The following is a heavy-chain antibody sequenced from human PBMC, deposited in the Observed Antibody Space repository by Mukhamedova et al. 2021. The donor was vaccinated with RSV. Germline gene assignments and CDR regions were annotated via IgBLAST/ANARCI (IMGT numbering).Heavy chain of an antibody. Sequence: PGKGLEWMGIIYPGDSDTRYSPSFQGQVTISADKSISTAYLQWSSLKASDTAMYYCARHSGTSNWFDPWGQGTLVTVPS. CDR3: ARHSGTSNWFDP. CDR2: IYPGDSDT. D-gene: IGHD1-7*01. J-gene: IGHJ5*02. V-gene: IGHV5-51*01.